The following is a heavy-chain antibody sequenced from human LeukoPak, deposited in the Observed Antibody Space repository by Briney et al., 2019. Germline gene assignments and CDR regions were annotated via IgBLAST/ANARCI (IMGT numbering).Heavy chain of an antibody. J-gene: IGHJ4*02. CDR3: ARHYYHSSGHGGY. Sequence: GGSLRLSCAASGFTFSSYYMSWIRQAPGKGLEWLSYISSSGRTIYYADSVKGRFTISRDNAKNSLYLQMNSLRVEDTAVYYCARHYYHSSGHGGYWGQGTLVTISS. V-gene: IGHV3-11*01. CDR2: ISSSGRTI. CDR1: GFTFSSYY. D-gene: IGHD3-22*01.